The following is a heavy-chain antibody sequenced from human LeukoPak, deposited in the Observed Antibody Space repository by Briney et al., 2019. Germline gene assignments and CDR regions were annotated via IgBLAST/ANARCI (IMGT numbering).Heavy chain of an antibody. V-gene: IGHV3-30*03. CDR1: GFTFSSYG. J-gene: IGHJ4*02. CDR2: ISYDGSNK. Sequence: GGSLRLSCAASGFTFSSYGMHWVRQAPGKGLEWVAVISYDGSNKYYADSVKGRFTISRDNAKNSLYLQMNSLRAEDTAVYYCATYPGIAVAGKSGWGQGTLVTVSS. D-gene: IGHD6-19*01. CDR3: ATYPGIAVAGKSG.